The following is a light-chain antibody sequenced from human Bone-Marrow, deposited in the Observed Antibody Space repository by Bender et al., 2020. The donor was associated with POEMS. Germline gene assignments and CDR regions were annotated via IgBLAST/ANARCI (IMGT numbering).Light chain of an antibody. CDR3: CSYAGTSTSLL. CDR2: EVS. V-gene: IGLV2-23*02. Sequence: QSVLTQPPSVSGSPGQSITISCTGTSSDVGSYNLVSWYQQHPGKAPTLMIYEVSERPSGVSSRFSGSKSGNTASLTISGLQAEDEADYFCCSYAGTSTSLLFGGGTKLTVL. CDR1: SSDVGSYNL. J-gene: IGLJ2*01.